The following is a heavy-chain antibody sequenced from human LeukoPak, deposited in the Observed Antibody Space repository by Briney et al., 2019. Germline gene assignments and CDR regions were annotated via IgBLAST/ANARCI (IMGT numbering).Heavy chain of an antibody. CDR2: IYSGGST. V-gene: IGHV3-66*01. Sequence: GGSLRLSCAASGFTVSSTYMTWVRQAPGKGLEWVSLIYSGGSTYYAGSVKGRFTISRDSSKNTLYLQMNTLRAADTAVYYCARVTGYYNPGPLDSWGQGTLVTVSS. CDR3: ARVTGYYNPGPLDS. J-gene: IGHJ4*02. D-gene: IGHD3-9*01. CDR1: GFTVSSTY.